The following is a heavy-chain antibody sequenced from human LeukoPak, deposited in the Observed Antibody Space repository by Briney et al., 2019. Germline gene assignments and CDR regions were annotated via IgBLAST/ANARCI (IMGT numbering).Heavy chain of an antibody. CDR3: AKGSFVYDSSGSFDY. D-gene: IGHD3-22*01. CDR1: GYTFTIYY. CDR2: INPNSGGT. V-gene: IGHV1-2*02. Sequence: ASVKVSCKASGYTFTIYYMHWVRQAPGQGLELMGWINPNSGGTNYAQKFQGRVTMTRATSISTAYMELSRLRSDDTAVYYCAKGSFVYDSSGSFDYWGQGTLVTVSS. J-gene: IGHJ4*02.